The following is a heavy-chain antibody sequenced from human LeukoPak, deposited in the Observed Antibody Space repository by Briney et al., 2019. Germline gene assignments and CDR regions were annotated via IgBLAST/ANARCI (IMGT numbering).Heavy chain of an antibody. Sequence: RGSLRLSCVASGFIFSTYGMHWVRQAPGKGLEWVAFTRSDGSGEYYTDSVKGRFTISRDNSKNTLYLQMNSLRVEDTAVYYCGKHDSASDYWGQGTLVTVSS. CDR1: GFIFSTYG. CDR2: TRSDGSGE. D-gene: IGHD1-26*01. J-gene: IGHJ4*02. V-gene: IGHV3-30*02. CDR3: GKHDSASDY.